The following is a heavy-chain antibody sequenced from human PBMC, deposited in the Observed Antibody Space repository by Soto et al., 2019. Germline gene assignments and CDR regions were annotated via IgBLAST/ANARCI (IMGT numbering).Heavy chain of an antibody. Sequence: SETLSLTCTVSGGSISSYYWSWIRQPPGKGLEWIGYIYYSGSTNYNPSLKSRVTISVDTSKNQFSLKLSSVTAADTAVYYCARHVQWLVTLAYWGQGTLVTVSS. CDR3: ARHVQWLVTLAY. D-gene: IGHD6-19*01. CDR2: IYYSGST. V-gene: IGHV4-59*08. J-gene: IGHJ4*02. CDR1: GGSISSYY.